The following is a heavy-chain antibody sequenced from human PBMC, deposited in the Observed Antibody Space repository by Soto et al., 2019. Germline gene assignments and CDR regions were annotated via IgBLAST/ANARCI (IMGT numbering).Heavy chain of an antibody. V-gene: IGHV4-59*01. CDR1: GGSISSNY. D-gene: IGHD6-13*01. CDR2: VYNSGST. J-gene: IGHJ4*02. CDR3: ARYRREAVAGYTLDN. Sequence: LALTCTVSGGSISSNYWTWIRQPPGKGLEWIGYVYNSGSTNYNPSLKSRVTISEDTSKSQFSLKVNSMTAADTAVYYCARYRREAVAGYTLDNWGQGMLVTVSS.